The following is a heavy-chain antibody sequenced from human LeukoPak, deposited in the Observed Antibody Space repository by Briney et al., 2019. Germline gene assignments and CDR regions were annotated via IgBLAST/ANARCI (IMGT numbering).Heavy chain of an antibody. V-gene: IGHV3-30-3*01. CDR2: ISYDGSNK. J-gene: IGHJ4*02. CDR3: AKDRNNYDFWSGSLGY. Sequence: GRSLRLSCAASGFTFSSYAMHWVRQAPGKGLEWVAVISYDGSNKYYADSVKGRFTISRDNSKNTLYLQMNSLRAEDTAVYYCAKDRNNYDFWSGSLGYWGQGTLVTVSS. D-gene: IGHD3-3*01. CDR1: GFTFSSYA.